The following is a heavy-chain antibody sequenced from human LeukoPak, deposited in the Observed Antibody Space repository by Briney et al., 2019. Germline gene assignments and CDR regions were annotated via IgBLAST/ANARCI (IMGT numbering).Heavy chain of an antibody. CDR3: ARRDCSVSGCHGGNWFDP. CDR2: INPNSGGT. V-gene: IGHV1-2*02. Sequence: ASVTVSCKASGYTFTGYYIHCVRQAPGQGLEWMGWINPNSGGTKYAQSFQGRVTMTRDTSSSTAHMELSRLRSDDTAVYYCARRDCSVSGCHGGNWFDPWGQGTLVTVSS. J-gene: IGHJ5*02. D-gene: IGHD2-15*01. CDR1: GYTFTGYY.